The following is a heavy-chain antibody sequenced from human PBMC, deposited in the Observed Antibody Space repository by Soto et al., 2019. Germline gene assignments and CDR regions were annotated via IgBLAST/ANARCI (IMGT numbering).Heavy chain of an antibody. CDR3: ARSPQVGVATISVVDY. CDR2: IYYSVRT. J-gene: IGHJ4*02. Sequence: QVQLQESGPGLVKPSQTLSLTCTVSGCSISSGGYYWSWIRQHPGKGLEWIGYIYYSVRTYYNPSLKHRVTISVDTSKNQFSLKLSSVTAADTAVYYCARSPQVGVATISVVDYWGQGTLVTVSS. D-gene: IGHD5-12*01. V-gene: IGHV4-31*03. CDR1: GCSISSGGYY.